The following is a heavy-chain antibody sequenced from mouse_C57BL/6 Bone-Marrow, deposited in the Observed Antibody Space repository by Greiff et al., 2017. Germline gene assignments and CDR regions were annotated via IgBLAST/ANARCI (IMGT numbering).Heavy chain of an antibody. D-gene: IGHD2-2*01. Sequence: VQLQQSGAELVKPGASVKLSCTASGFNIKDYYMHWVKQRTEQGLEWNGRIDPEDGETKYAPKFPGKATITADTSSNTAYLQLSSLTSEDTAVYYCARDDGYDGSYFDYWGQGTTLTVSS. J-gene: IGHJ2*01. CDR1: GFNIKDYY. V-gene: IGHV14-2*01. CDR2: IDPEDGET. CDR3: ARDDGYDGSYFDY.